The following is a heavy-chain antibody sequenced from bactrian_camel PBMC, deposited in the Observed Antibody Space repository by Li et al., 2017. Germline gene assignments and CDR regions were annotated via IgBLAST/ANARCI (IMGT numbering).Heavy chain of an antibody. Sequence: HVQLVESGGGSVQAGASLRLSCAVSGYATMPCMAWFRQAPGKEREAVAHIYLGSATHYDDSVKGRFTISEDNAKDALYLQMNSLKPEDTAMYYCAADWASSSEDCLSRTEFPYWGQGTQVTVS. J-gene: IGHJ4*01. CDR2: IYLGSAT. V-gene: IGHV3S55*01. CDR1: GYATMPC. D-gene: IGHD5*01. CDR3: AADWASSSEDCLSRTEFPY.